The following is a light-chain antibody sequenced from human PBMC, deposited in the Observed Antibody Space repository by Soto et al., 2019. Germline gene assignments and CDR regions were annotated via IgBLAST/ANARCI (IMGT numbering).Light chain of an antibody. Sequence: QSALTQPRSVSGSPGQTVTISCTGSSSNIGADNYVSWYQQHPGKAPKLLIYDDSNRPSGVPDRFSGSKSGNSASLTITGLQAEDEADYYCRSYESSLTGSVVFGGGTKLTVL. V-gene: IGLV2-11*01. J-gene: IGLJ2*01. CDR3: RSYESSLTGSVV. CDR2: DDS. CDR1: SSNIGADNY.